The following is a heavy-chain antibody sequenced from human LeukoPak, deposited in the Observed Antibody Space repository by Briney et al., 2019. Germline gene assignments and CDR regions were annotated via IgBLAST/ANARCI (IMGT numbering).Heavy chain of an antibody. CDR1: GLSFSTHS. CDR3: ARAPDDILTGYYNYYYGLDV. CDR2: ITSSSSTI. D-gene: IGHD3-9*01. V-gene: IGHV3-48*01. J-gene: IGHJ6*02. Sequence: GGSLRLSCVASGLSFSTHSMNWVRQAPGKGLEWISYITSSSSTIHYADSVKGRFTISRDNAKNSLYLQMNSLRAEDTALYYCARAPDDILTGYYNYYYGLDVWGQGTTVTVSS.